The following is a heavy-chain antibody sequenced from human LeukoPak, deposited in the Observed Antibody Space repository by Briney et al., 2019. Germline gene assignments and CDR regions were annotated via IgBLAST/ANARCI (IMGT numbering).Heavy chain of an antibody. J-gene: IGHJ4*02. CDR2: INPNSGNT. CDR3: ARGLYSRVWYMGTYYFDY. D-gene: IGHD6-19*01. Sequence: ASVKVSCKASGYTFTSYDIDWVRQATGQGLEWMGWINPNSGNTGYAQKFQGRVTKTRNTSISTAYMELGSLRSEDTAVYYCARGLYSRVWYMGTYYFDYWGQGTMVTVSS. V-gene: IGHV1-8*01. CDR1: GYTFTSYD.